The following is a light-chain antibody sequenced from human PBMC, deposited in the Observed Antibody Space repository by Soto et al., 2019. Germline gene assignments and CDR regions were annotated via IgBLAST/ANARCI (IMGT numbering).Light chain of an antibody. CDR2: WAS. V-gene: IGKV4-1*01. CDR1: QSVLYSSNNKNY. Sequence: DIVMTQSPDSLAVSLGERATINCKSSQSVLYSSNNKNYLAWYQQKPGQPPKLLIYWASTRESGVPDRFSGSGSGTDFTLTISSLQAEDVAVYYCQQYYSTRRTF. CDR3: QQYYSTRRT. J-gene: IGKJ1*01.